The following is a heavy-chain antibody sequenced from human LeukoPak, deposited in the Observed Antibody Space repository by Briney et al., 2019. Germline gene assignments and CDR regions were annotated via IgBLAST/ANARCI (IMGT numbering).Heavy chain of an antibody. CDR1: GFTFSTYA. J-gene: IGHJ4*02. V-gene: IGHV3-33*01. CDR2: IWFDGSNK. Sequence: PVRSLRLSCAAAGFTFSTYAMHWVRQAPGKGLEWVAVIWFDGSNKYYADSVKGRFTISRVNSKDTLYLQMNSLSAEDTAVYYCARGGMITHFDYWGQGTLVTVSS. D-gene: IGHD3-22*01. CDR3: ARGGMITHFDY.